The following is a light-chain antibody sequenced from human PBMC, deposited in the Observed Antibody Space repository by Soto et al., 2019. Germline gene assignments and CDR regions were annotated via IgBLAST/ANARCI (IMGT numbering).Light chain of an antibody. CDR3: QQYGSSPIT. J-gene: IGKJ5*01. CDR2: GAS. Sequence: EIVLTQSPGTLSLSPGERATLSCRASQSVSSRLAWYQQKPGQAPRIIISGASSRATGIPDRFSGSGSATDFTLTISRLENEDFALYYCQQYGSSPITFGQGTRLEIK. V-gene: IGKV3-20*01. CDR1: QSVSSR.